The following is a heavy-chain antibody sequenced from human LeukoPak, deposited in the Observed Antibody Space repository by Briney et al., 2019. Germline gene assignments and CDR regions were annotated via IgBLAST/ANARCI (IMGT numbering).Heavy chain of an antibody. Sequence: GGSLRLSCAASGFTFSSYAMSWARQAPGKGLEWVSAISGSGGSTYYADSVKGRFTISRDNSKNTLYLQMNSLRVEDTAVYYCAKGIFYSMMKGSYFDYWGQGTLVTVSS. D-gene: IGHD2-15*01. CDR3: AKGIFYSMMKGSYFDY. V-gene: IGHV3-23*01. J-gene: IGHJ4*02. CDR1: GFTFSSYA. CDR2: ISGSGGST.